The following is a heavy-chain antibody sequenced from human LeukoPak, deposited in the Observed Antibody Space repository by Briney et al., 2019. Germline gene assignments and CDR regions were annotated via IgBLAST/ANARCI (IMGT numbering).Heavy chain of an antibody. Sequence: NPSETLSLTCTVSGGSISSSSYYWGWIRQPPGKGLEWIGSIYYSGSTYYNPSLKSRVTISVDTSKNQFSLKLSSVTAADTAVYYCARVDICSGGSCYVYWGQGTLVTVSS. J-gene: IGHJ4*02. D-gene: IGHD2-15*01. CDR2: IYYSGST. V-gene: IGHV4-39*07. CDR1: GGSISSSSYY. CDR3: ARVDICSGGSCYVY.